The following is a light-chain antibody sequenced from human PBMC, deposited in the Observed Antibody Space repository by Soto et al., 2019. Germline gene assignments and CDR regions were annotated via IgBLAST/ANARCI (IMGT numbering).Light chain of an antibody. V-gene: IGKV1-39*01. CDR2: AAS. CDR3: LQPNSSPFT. CDR1: QSLGKY. J-gene: IGKJ4*01. Sequence: DIQMTQSPSALSASIGDRGTLTCPASQSLGKYLNWYQHKPGKAPKLLIFAASTLQLGVPSRFSGSGSGTGFTPSISSLQPEDLGTYFCLQPNSSPFTFGGGTKVEIK.